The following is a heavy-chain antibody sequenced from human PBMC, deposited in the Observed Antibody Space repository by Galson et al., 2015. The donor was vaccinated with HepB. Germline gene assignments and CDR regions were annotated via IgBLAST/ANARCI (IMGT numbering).Heavy chain of an antibody. CDR1: GLSLSTSGVG. CDR3: AHRRRSRNKVGVNGFDM. D-gene: IGHD3-10*01. V-gene: IGHV2-5*02. Sequence: PALVKPTQTLTLTCTFSGLSLSTSGVGVGWIRQPPGKALEWLALIYWDDDKRYRPSLKSRLTITKDTTKNQVVLTMTNMDPVDTDTYYVAHRRRSRNKVGVNGFDMWGQGTMVTVSS. CDR2: IYWDDDK. J-gene: IGHJ3*02.